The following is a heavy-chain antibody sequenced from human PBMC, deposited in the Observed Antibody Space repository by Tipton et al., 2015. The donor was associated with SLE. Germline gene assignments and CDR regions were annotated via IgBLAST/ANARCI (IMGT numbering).Heavy chain of an antibody. CDR3: AKERGSNPVDY. D-gene: IGHD1-26*01. Sequence: FLRLSCVASGFTISNYDMLWIRQAPGRGLEWVSSIGGSTYYADSVKGRFTISRDSSENTVYLQMDSLRVDDTAVYYCAKERGSNPVDYWGQGTLVTVSS. CDR2: IGGST. CDR1: GFTISNYD. V-gene: IGHV3-23*01. J-gene: IGHJ4*02.